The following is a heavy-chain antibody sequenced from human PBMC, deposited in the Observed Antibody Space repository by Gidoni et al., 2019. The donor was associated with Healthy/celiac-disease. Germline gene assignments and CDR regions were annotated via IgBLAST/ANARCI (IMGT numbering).Heavy chain of an antibody. D-gene: IGHD3-9*01. J-gene: IGHJ5*02. CDR1: GYSFTSYW. V-gene: IGHV5-51*01. CDR2: IYPGDSDT. CDR3: ARRAGERHDILTGDNWFDP. Sequence: EVQLVQSGAEVKKPGESLKISCKGSGYSFTSYWIGWVRQMPGKGLEWMGIIYPGDSDTRYSPSFQGQVTISADKSISTAYLQWSSLKASDTAMYYCARRAGERHDILTGDNWFDPWGQGTLVTVSS.